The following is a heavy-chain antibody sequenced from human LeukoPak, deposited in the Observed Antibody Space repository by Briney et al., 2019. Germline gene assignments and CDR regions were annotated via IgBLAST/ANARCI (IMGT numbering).Heavy chain of an antibody. CDR2: INHSGST. J-gene: IGHJ5*02. D-gene: IGHD3-10*01. V-gene: IGHV4-34*01. Sequence: SETLSLTCAVYGGSFSGYYWSWIRQPPGKGLEWIGEINHSGSTNYNPSLKSRVTISVDTSKNQFSLKLSSVTAAGTAVYYCARLGDGSGTTNPASAWGQGTLVTVSS. CDR1: GGSFSGYY. CDR3: ARLGDGSGTTNPASA.